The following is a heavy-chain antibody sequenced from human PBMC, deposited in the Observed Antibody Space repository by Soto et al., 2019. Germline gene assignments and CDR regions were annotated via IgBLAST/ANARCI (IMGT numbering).Heavy chain of an antibody. J-gene: IGHJ4*02. CDR2: TSYDGNNE. Sequence: PVGSLRLSCAASGFPFSNYAMHWVRQAPGKGLEWVALTSYDGNNEYYTDSVKGRFTISRDNSKNTLFLQMNSPRPEDTAVYYCAKDKGVFNWATSYFDYWGQGALVTVSS. D-gene: IGHD1-1*01. CDR3: AKDKGVFNWATSYFDY. V-gene: IGHV3-30*18. CDR1: GFPFSNYA.